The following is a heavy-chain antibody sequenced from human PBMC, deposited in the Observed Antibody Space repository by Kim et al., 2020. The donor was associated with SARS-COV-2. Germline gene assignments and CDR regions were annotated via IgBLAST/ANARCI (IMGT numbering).Heavy chain of an antibody. V-gene: IGHV3-9*01. Sequence: SLRLSCAASGFTFGDYAMHWVRQAPGKGLEWVSGISWNSGSIGYADSVKGRFTISRDNAKNSLYLQMNSLRAEDTDLYYCAKDIVFYDILTGFDYWGQGTLVTVSS. D-gene: IGHD3-9*01. J-gene: IGHJ4*02. CDR1: GFTFGDYA. CDR2: ISWNSGSI. CDR3: AKDIVFYDILTGFDY.